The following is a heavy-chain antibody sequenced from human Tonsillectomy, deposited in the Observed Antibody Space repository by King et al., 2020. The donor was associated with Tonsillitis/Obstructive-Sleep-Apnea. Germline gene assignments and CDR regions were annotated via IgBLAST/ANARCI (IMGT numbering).Heavy chain of an antibody. CDR1: GFTFSNYG. J-gene: IGHJ5*02. D-gene: IGHD3-10*01. CDR2: IGAYNGNT. Sequence: QLVQSGAEVKKPGASVKVSCKASGFTFSNYGISWVRQAPGQGLEWMGWIGAYNGNTNYAQKVQGRVTMTTDTSTSTAYMELRSLRSDDTAVYYCARDHYVSGSYWVDCFDPWGQGTLVTVSS. V-gene: IGHV1-18*01. CDR3: ARDHYVSGSYWVDCFDP.